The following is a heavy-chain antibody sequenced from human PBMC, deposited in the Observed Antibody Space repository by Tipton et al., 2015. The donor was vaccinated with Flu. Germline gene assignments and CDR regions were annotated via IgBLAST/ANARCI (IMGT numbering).Heavy chain of an antibody. J-gene: IGHJ3*02. CDR1: GGSLSSYY. Sequence: TLSLTCTVSGGSLSSYYWSWIRQPAGKGLEWIGRIYTSGGTKFNPSLRGRLTISVDTTKNLFSLNLSSVTATDTAVYYCARALNSGREYTFDIWGRGTVVTVSS. D-gene: IGHD1-26*01. CDR3: ARALNSGREYTFDI. CDR2: IYTSGGT. V-gene: IGHV4-4*07.